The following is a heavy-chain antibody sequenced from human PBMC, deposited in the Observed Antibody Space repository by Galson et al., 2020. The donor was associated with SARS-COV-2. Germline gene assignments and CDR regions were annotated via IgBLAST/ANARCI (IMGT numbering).Heavy chain of an antibody. V-gene: IGHV3-30*18. CDR3: AKDLYDGIVGATFFYYGMDV. J-gene: IGHJ6*02. Sequence: GESLKISCAASGFTFSSSGMHWVRQAPGKGLKWVAFISYDGSNKYYADSVKGRFTISRDNSENTLYLQMNSLRPEDTAVFYCAKDLYDGIVGATFFYYGMDVWGQGTSVTVSS. CDR2: ISYDGSNK. CDR1: GFTFSSSG. D-gene: IGHD1-26*01.